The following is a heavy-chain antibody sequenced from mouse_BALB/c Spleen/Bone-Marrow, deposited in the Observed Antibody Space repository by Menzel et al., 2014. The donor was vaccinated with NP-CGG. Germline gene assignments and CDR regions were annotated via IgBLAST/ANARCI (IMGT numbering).Heavy chain of an antibody. V-gene: IGHV1-69*02. CDR1: GYTFTSYW. Sequence: VQLQQSGAELVRPGASVKLSCKASGYTFTSYWINWVKQRPGQGLEWIGNIYPSDSYTNYNQKFKDKATLTVDKSSRTAYMQLSSPTSEDSAVYYCTREGYYGSSYVDYWGQGTTLTVSS. CDR3: TREGYYGSSYVDY. CDR2: IYPSDSYT. J-gene: IGHJ2*01. D-gene: IGHD1-1*01.